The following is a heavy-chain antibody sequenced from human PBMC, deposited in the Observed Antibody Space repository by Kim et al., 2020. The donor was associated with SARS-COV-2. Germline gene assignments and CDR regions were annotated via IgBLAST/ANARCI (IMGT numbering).Heavy chain of an antibody. J-gene: IGHJ4*02. D-gene: IGHD6-13*01. Sequence: YTPSLKSRATITVDTSKNQFSLKLSSVTAADTAVYYCARVPGLSSSPFDYWGQGTLVTVSS. V-gene: IGHV4-39*07. CDR3: ARVPGLSSSPFDY.